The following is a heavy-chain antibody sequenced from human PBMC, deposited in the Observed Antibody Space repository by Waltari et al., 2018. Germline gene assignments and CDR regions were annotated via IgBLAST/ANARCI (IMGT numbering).Heavy chain of an antibody. J-gene: IGHJ4*02. CDR3: TTNPPGY. Sequence: EVQLVESGGGLVQSGGSLRLSCADSGRDYWMDWVRQAPGKGRMWVSRVKSDGTSPTYADYVKGRFTVSRDSAKNMLYLQMNSLRAEDTAVYYCTTNPPGYWGQGTLVTVSS. V-gene: IGHV3-74*01. CDR2: VKSDGTSP. CDR1: GRDYW.